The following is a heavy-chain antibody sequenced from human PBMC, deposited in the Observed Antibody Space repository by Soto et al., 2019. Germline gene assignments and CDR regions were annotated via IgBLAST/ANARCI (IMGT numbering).Heavy chain of an antibody. CDR3: AREFCSGGNCYTYYFDP. V-gene: IGHV3-7*01. D-gene: IGHD2-15*01. J-gene: IGHJ5*02. CDR1: GFTFSSYW. CDR2: IKQDGSEK. Sequence: PGESLKISCAASGFTFSSYWMSWVRQAPGKGLEWVANIKQDGSEKYYVDSVKGRFTISRDNAKNSLYLQMNSLRAEDTAVYYCAREFCSGGNCYTYYFDPWGQGIPVTVSS.